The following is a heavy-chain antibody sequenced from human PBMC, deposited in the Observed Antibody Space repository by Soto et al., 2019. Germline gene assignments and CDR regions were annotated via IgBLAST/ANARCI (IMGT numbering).Heavy chain of an antibody. V-gene: IGHV5-51*01. CDR1: GYSFTSYW. J-gene: IGHJ3*02. CDR3: ARRFCRAGSCYSAFDI. Sequence: GESLKISCKGSGYSFTSYWIGWVRQMPGKGLEWMGIIYPGDSDTTYSPSFQGQVTIPADKSISTAYLQWSSLEAPDTAMYYCARRFCRAGSCYSAFDIWGQGTMVTVSS. D-gene: IGHD2-15*01. CDR2: IYPGDSDT.